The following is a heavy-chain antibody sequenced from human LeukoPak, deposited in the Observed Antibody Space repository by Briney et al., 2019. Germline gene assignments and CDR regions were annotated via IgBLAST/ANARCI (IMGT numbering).Heavy chain of an antibody. Sequence: GGPLRLFCAASGLTFCNYGMHCVREAPGRGVEWVTIISYDGSNKYYADSVKSRFTNSRGNSKNTLYLQMNSLRGEDTAVYYCARDSAPVEASPYYFEYGGQGTLVTVSS. CDR3: ARDSAPVEASPYYFEY. CDR1: GLTFCNYG. V-gene: IGHV3-30*04. J-gene: IGHJ4*02. CDR2: ISYDGSNK. D-gene: IGHD1-26*01.